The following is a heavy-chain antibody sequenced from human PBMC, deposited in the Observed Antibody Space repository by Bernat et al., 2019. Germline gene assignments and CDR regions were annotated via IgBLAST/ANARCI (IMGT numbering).Heavy chain of an antibody. CDR1: GGSISSRSYY. CDR2: FYYSGST. J-gene: IGHJ4*02. V-gene: IGHV4-39*01. Sequence: QLQLQESGPGLVRPSETLSLTCTVSGGSISSRSYYWGWIRQPPGKGLEWIGTFYYSGSTYYNPSLKSRVTISVDTSKNQFSLKLSSVTAADTAVYSCARVVGANYFDYWGQGTLVTVSS. CDR3: ARVVGANYFDY. D-gene: IGHD1-26*01.